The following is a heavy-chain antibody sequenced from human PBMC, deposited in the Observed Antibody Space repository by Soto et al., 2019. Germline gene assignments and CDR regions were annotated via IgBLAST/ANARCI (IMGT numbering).Heavy chain of an antibody. V-gene: IGHV1-24*01. CDR2: FDPEDGET. CDR1: GYTLTELS. CDR3: ATVRILLRYFDWLLFRSFRFDP. Sequence: ASVKVSCKVSGYTLTELSMHWVRQAPGKGLEWMGGFDPEDGETIYAQKFQGRVTMTEDTSTDTAYMELSSLRSEDTAVYYCATVRILLRYFDWLLFRSFRFDPWGQGTLVTSPQ. J-gene: IGHJ5*02. D-gene: IGHD3-9*01.